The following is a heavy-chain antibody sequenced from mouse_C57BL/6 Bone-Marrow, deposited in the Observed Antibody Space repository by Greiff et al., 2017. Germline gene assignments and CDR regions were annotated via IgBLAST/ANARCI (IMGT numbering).Heavy chain of an antibody. Sequence: EVKVVESGGGLVQPGGSLKLSCAASGFTFSDYYMYWVRQTPEKRLEWVAYISNGGGSTYYPDTVKGRFTISRDNAKNTLYLQMSRLKSEDTAMYSCARHRSMSFWGQGTLVTVSA. D-gene: IGHD2-10*02. V-gene: IGHV5-12*01. CDR2: ISNGGGST. J-gene: IGHJ3*01. CDR3: ARHRSMSF. CDR1: GFTFSDYY.